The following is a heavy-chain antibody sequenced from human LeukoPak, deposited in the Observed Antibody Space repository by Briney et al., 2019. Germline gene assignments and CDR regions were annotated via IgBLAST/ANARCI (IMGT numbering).Heavy chain of an antibody. V-gene: IGHV4-30-2*01. CDR2: IYHSGST. D-gene: IGHD3-22*01. CDR1: AGSISSGGYS. J-gene: IGHJ5*02. Sequence: SQTLSLTTAVSAGSISSGGYSWSWIRQPPGKGLEWIGYIYHSGSTYYNPSLKSRVTISVDRSKNQFSLKLSSVTAADTAVYYCARGENYYDSSGYQLGYNWFDPWGQGTLVTVSS. CDR3: ARGENYYDSSGYQLGYNWFDP.